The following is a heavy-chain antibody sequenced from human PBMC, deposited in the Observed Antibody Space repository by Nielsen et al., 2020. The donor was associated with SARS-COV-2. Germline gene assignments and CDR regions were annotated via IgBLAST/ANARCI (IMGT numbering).Heavy chain of an antibody. CDR1: GGSFGGYY. D-gene: IGHD3-16*01. CDR2: VNYRGGT. J-gene: IGHJ5*02. Sequence: SETLSLTCAVYGGSFGGYYWSWIRQPPGKGLEWIGEVNYRGGTNYNPSLKSRVTISVDTSKNQFSLKLSSVTAADTAVYYCARQSLRSWFDPWGQGTLVTVSS. V-gene: IGHV4-34*01. CDR3: ARQSLRSWFDP.